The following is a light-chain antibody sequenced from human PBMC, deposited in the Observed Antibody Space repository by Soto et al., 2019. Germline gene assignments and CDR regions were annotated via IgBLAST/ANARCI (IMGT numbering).Light chain of an antibody. J-gene: IGKJ4*01. CDR2: GAS. CDR3: QQYNNWPPLT. CDR1: QSVSGT. V-gene: IGKV3-15*01. Sequence: EIVMTQSPATLSVSPGERATLSCRASQSVSGTLAWYQQKPGQAPRLLIYGASTRATGIPARFSGSGSGTEVTIAISSLQSEDFAVYYCQQYNNWPPLTFGGGTKVEIK.